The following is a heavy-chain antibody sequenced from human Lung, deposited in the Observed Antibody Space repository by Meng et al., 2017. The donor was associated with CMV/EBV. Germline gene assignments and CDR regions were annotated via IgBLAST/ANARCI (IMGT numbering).Heavy chain of an antibody. CDR3: AKGNAEYCSGARCYAFDY. CDR1: GITFSSYA. V-gene: IGHV3-23*01. J-gene: IGHJ4*02. Sequence: SCAAAGITFSSYAMTWVRQAPGKGLGWVSVVTGGGGSTYYADSVKGRFTISRDNSENALYLQMNSLRVEDTAIYYGAKGNAEYCSGARCYAFDYXGQGXLVTVSS. D-gene: IGHD2-2*01. CDR2: VTGGGGST.